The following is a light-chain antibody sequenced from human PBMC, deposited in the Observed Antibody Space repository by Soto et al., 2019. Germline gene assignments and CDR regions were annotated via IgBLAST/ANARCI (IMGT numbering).Light chain of an antibody. Sequence: DIPMTQSPSSLSASVGDRVTITCRASQSISSYLNWYQQKPGKAPKLLIYAASSLQSGVPSRFSGSGSGTDFTLTISSLQLEDFATYYCQQSYSTLPLTFGGGTKVEIK. CDR2: AAS. V-gene: IGKV1-39*01. J-gene: IGKJ4*01. CDR3: QQSYSTLPLT. CDR1: QSISSY.